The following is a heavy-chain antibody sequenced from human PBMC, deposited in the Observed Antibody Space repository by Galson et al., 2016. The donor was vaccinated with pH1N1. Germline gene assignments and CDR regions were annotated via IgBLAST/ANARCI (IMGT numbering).Heavy chain of an antibody. CDR2: IDWDVEK. D-gene: IGHD3-16*01. V-gene: IGHV2-70*04. CDR3: AHQPSGEGFAP. Sequence: PALVKPTQTLTLTCTFSGISDMRVSWFRQPPGKALEWLARIDWDVEKFYSPSLKTRLTISKDTSRTQVVLIMTNMAPVDTATYYCAHQPSGEGFAPWGQGILVTVSS. J-gene: IGHJ5*01. CDR1: GISDMR.